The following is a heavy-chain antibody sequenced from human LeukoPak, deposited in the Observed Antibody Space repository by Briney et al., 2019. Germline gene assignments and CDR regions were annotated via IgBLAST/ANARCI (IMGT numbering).Heavy chain of an antibody. J-gene: IGHJ4*02. CDR2: IYPGDSDT. V-gene: IGHV5-51*01. D-gene: IGHD6-13*01. CDR1: GYSFTTYW. CDR3: VRHDDSSSYAD. Sequence: GESLKISCKGSGYSFTTYWNGWVRQMPGKGLEWMGIIYPGDSDTTYSPSFQGQVTISADKSVNTAYLQWSSLRASDTAMYYCVRHDDSSSYADWGQGTLVTVSS.